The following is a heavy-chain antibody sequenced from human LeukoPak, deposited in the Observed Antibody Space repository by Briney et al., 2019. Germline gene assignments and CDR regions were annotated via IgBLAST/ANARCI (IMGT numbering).Heavy chain of an antibody. CDR2: ISYDGSNK. CDR1: GFTFSSYA. V-gene: IGHV3-30-3*01. CDR3: ASVRLWYEASDAFDI. D-gene: IGHD5-18*01. J-gene: IGHJ3*02. Sequence: GRSLRLSCAASGFTFSSYAMHWVRQAPGKGLEWVAVISYDGSNKYYADSVKGRFTISRDNSKNTLYLQMNSLRAEGTAVYYCASVRLWYEASDAFDIWGQGTMVTVSS.